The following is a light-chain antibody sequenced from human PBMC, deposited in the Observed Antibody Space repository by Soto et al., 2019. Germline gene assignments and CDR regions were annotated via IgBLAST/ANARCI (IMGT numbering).Light chain of an antibody. Sequence: QSVLTQPPSVSGSPGQSVTISCTGSSSDVGSHNRVSWYQQPPGTAPKLMIYDVSNRPSGVPDRFSGSKSGNTASLTISGLKHEHEADYYCSSSTSSSTYVIGIGPKVXVL. J-gene: IGLJ1*01. CDR2: DVS. CDR3: SSSTSSSTYV. V-gene: IGLV2-18*02. CDR1: SSDVGSHNR.